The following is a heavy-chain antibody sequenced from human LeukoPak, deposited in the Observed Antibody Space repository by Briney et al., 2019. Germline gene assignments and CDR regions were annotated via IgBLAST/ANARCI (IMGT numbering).Heavy chain of an antibody. J-gene: IGHJ4*02. D-gene: IGHD4-17*01. CDR1: GYTFTGYH. CDR3: ARLGSSTVTTDYFDY. V-gene: IGHV1-2*02. Sequence: AASVKVSCKASGYTFTGYHMHWVRQAPGQGLEWMGWINPNSGGTNYAQKFQGRVTMTRDTSISTAYMELSRLRSDDTAVYYCARLGSSTVTTDYFDYWGQGTLVTVSS. CDR2: INPNSGGT.